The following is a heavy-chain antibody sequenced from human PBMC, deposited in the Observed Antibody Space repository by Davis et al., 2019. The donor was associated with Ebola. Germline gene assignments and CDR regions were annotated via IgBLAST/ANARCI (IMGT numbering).Heavy chain of an antibody. CDR3: ARPKMITDLQS. CDR2: SNLKSGST. V-gene: IGHV1-2*04. CDR1: GFTFTENY. Sequence: ASVKVSCKTSGFTFTENYLHWVRQAPGQGLEWMGWSNLKSGSTNYAPKFQGWVTMTRDTSITTAYMALTSRKSEDTGMYYCARPKMITDLQSWGQGTLVTVSS. D-gene: IGHD4-11*01. J-gene: IGHJ4*02.